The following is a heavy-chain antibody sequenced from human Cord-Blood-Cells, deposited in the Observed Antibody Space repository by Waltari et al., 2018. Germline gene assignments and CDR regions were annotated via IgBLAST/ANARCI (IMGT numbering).Heavy chain of an antibody. D-gene: IGHD6-6*01. J-gene: IGHJ2*01. CDR2: IYHSGST. Sequence: QVQLQESGPGLVKPSETLSLTCTVSGYSISSGYYWGWLRQPPGKGLEWIGSIYHSGSTYYNPSLKSRVTISVDTSKNQFSLKLSSVTAADTAGYYCARGEADGSSSWYFDLWGRGTLVTVSS. CDR3: ARGEADGSSSWYFDL. CDR1: GYSISSGYY. V-gene: IGHV4-38-2*02.